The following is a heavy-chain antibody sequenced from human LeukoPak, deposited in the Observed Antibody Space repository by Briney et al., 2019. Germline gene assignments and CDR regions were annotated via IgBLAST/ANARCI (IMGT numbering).Heavy chain of an antibody. CDR3: ARVSSSSWYFGWFDP. V-gene: IGHV4-59*01. D-gene: IGHD6-13*01. CDR1: GGSISSYY. J-gene: IGHJ5*02. CDR2: IYYSGST. Sequence: PSETLSLTCTVSGGSISSYYWSWIRQPPGKGLEWIGYIYYSGSTNYNPSLKSRVTISVDTSKNQFSLKLSPVTAADTAVYYCARVSSSSWYFGWFDPWGQGTLVTVSS.